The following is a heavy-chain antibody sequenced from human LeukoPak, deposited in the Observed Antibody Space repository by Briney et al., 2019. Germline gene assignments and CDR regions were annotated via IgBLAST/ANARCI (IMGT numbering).Heavy chain of an antibody. CDR2: IIPIFGTA. J-gene: IGHJ4*02. CDR3: ARAIAVAGMKAVFDY. CDR1: GGTFSSYA. Sequence: SVKVSCKASGGTFSSYAISWVRQAPGQRLEWMGRIIPIFGTANYAQKFQGRVTITTDESTSTAYMELSSLRSEDTAVYYCARAIAVAGMKAVFDYWGQGTLVTVSS. D-gene: IGHD6-19*01. V-gene: IGHV1-69*05.